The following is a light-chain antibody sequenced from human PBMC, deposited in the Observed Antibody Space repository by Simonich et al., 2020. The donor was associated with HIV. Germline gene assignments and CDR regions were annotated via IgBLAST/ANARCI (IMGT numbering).Light chain of an antibody. CDR3: QQYYSAPRT. CDR2: WAS. CDR1: QSVLYSSNNKNY. Sequence: DIVMTQSPDSLAVSLGERATINCKSSQSVLYSSNNKNYLVWYQQKPGQPPKLLIYWASTRESGVPDRLSGSGSGTDFTLTISSLQAEDVAVYYCQQYYSAPRTFGQGTKVEIK. J-gene: IGKJ1*01. V-gene: IGKV4-1*01.